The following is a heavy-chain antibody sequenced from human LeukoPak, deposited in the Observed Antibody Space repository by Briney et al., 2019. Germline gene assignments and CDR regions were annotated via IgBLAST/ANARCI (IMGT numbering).Heavy chain of an antibody. D-gene: IGHD3-22*01. CDR1: GYTFSSFS. J-gene: IGHJ4*02. V-gene: IGHV3-21*01. CDR3: VRLRRNSDTSGYYYYYDF. Sequence: GGSLRLSCAASGYTFSSFSINWVRQAPGKGLEWVSSISVRSNYIYYADSVRGRFTISRDDTRDSLYLQMNSLRAEDTAVYYCVRLRRNSDTSGYYYYYDFWGQGTLVTVSS. CDR2: ISVRSNYI.